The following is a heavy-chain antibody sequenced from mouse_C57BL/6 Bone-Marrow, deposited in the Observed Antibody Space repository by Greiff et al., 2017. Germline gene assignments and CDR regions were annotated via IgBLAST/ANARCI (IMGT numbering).Heavy chain of an antibody. CDR3: ARELRLRRDY. CDR2: IYPGDGDT. V-gene: IGHV1-82*01. CDR1: GYAFSSSW. J-gene: IGHJ4*01. Sequence: QVQLQQSGPELVKPGASVKISCKASGYAFSSSWMNWVKQRPGKGLEWIGRIYPGDGDTNYNGKFKGKATLTADKSSSTAYMQLSSLTSEDSAVYFCARELRLRRDYWGQGTSVTVSS. D-gene: IGHD3-2*02.